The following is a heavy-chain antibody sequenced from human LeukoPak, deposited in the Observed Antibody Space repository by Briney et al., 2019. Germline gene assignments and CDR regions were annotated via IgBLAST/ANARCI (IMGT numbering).Heavy chain of an antibody. V-gene: IGHV1-2*02. CDR2: INPNSGGT. J-gene: IGHJ4*02. CDR3: ARVSGLTPYCSSTSCYTGLDY. D-gene: IGHD2-2*02. Sequence: ASVKVSCKASGYTFTGYYIHWVRQAPGQGLEWMGWINPNSGGTDYAQKFQGRVTMTRDTSISTAYMELSRLRSDDTAVYYCARVSGLTPYCSSTSCYTGLDYWGQGTLVTVSS. CDR1: GYTFTGYY.